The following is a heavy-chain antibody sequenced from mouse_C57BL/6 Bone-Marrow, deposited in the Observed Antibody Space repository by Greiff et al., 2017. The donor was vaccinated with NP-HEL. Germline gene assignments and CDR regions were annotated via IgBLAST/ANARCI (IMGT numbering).Heavy chain of an antibody. CDR3: ARHYSNYVWFAY. Sequence: VQLQQSGPELVKPGASVKISCKASGYTFTDYYMNWVKQSHGKSLEWIGDINPNNGGTSYNQKFKGKATLTVDKSSSTAYMELRSLTSEDSAVYYCARHYSNYVWFAYWGQGTTLTVSS. J-gene: IGHJ2*01. V-gene: IGHV1-26*01. CDR1: GYTFTDYY. CDR2: INPNNGGT. D-gene: IGHD2-5*01.